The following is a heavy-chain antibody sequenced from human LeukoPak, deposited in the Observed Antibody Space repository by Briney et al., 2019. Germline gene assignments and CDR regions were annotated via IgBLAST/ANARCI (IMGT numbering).Heavy chain of an antibody. CDR2: INQDGSEK. CDR3: ARDGYGTGSHDY. V-gene: IGHV3-7*01. J-gene: IGHJ4*02. D-gene: IGHD3-10*01. Sequence: PGGSLRLSCTASGFTFSSYWISWVRQTPGKGLEWVANINQDGSEKNYVASVRGRFLISRDNAKNSLYLQMNSLRVEDTALYYCARDGYGTGSHDYWGQGTLVTVSS. CDR1: GFTFSSYW.